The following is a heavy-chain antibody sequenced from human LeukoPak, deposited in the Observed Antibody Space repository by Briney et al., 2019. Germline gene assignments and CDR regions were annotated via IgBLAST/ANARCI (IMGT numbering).Heavy chain of an antibody. CDR3: ARDLSGQDQAFDI. Sequence: PGGSLRLSCAASGFTVSSSYMSWVRQAPGKGLEWVSILYSGGSTYYADSVKGRFTISRDNSKNTLYLQMNSLRAEDTAVYYCARDLSGQDQAFDIWGQGTMVTVSS. J-gene: IGHJ3*02. CDR1: GFTVSSSY. CDR2: LYSGGST. V-gene: IGHV3-66*01. D-gene: IGHD5-12*01.